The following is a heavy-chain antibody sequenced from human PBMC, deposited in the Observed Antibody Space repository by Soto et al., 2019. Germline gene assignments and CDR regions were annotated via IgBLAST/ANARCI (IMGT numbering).Heavy chain of an antibody. Sequence: QVQLVESGGSVVQPGTSLRLSCATSGFTFSNYAIHWVRQAPGKGLEWVAVISYDGSKKFFADSVKGRFTISRDYSKSTVYLQMNSLRVDDSAAYYCARGPAVTCTNYFDMDVWGQGTTVTVSS. CDR2: ISYDGSKK. V-gene: IGHV3-30-3*01. D-gene: IGHD6-19*01. CDR3: ARGPAVTCTNYFDMDV. J-gene: IGHJ6*02. CDR1: GFTFSNYA.